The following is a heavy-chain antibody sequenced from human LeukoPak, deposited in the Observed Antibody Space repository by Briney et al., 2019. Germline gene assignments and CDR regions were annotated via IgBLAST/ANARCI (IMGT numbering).Heavy chain of an antibody. Sequence: PGGSLRLSCAASGFTFSSYSMNWVRQAPGKGLEWVSSISSSSSYIYYADSVKGRFTSSRDNAKNSLYLQMNSLRAEDTAVYYCARDSLGDYRSAFDIWGQGTMVTVSS. CDR1: GFTFSSYS. CDR2: ISSSSSYI. J-gene: IGHJ3*02. V-gene: IGHV3-21*01. D-gene: IGHD4-17*01. CDR3: ARDSLGDYRSAFDI.